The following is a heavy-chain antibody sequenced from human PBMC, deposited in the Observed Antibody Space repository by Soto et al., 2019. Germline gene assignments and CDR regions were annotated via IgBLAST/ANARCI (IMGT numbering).Heavy chain of an antibody. CDR1: GYTFTSYG. D-gene: IGHD1-1*01. CDR3: ASAQLMAWXFVP. J-gene: IGHJ5*02. Sequence: ASVKVSCKASGYTFTSYGISWVRQAPGQGLEWMGWISAYNGNTNYAQKLQGRVTMTTDTSTSTAYMELRSLRSDDTAVYYCASAQLMAWXFVPCVHRTLVTVPS. CDR2: ISAYNGNT. V-gene: IGHV1-18*01.